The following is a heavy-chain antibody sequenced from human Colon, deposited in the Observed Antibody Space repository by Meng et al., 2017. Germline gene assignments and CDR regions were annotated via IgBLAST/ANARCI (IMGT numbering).Heavy chain of an antibody. CDR1: GFTFDDYG. CDR2: INWNGGST. V-gene: IGHV3-20*04. Sequence: GESLKISCAASGFTFDDYGMSWVRPAPGKGLEWVSGINWNGGSTGYADSVKGRFTISRDNAKNSLYLQMNSLRAEDTALYYCARDLHSGSYTDYWGQGTLVTVSS. CDR3: ARDLHSGSYTDY. J-gene: IGHJ4*02. D-gene: IGHD1-26*01.